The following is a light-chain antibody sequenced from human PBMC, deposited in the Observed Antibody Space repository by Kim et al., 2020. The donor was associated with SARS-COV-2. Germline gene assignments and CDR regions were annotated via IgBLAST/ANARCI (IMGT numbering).Light chain of an antibody. J-gene: IGKJ4*01. Sequence: AYVGDRVTITCQASQDINNYLNWYEQKSGKAPQVLIYDASNLETGVPSRFSGSGSGTHFTFTISSLQPEDIGTYYCQQYGDVPLTFGGGTKVDIK. CDR1: QDINNY. CDR2: DAS. V-gene: IGKV1-33*01. CDR3: QQYGDVPLT.